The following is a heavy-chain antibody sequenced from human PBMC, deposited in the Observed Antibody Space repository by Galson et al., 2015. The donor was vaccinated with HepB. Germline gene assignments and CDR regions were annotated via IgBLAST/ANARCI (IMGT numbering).Heavy chain of an antibody. CDR1: GFTFSSYW. CDR3: ASEYTRYYYDSPSGMDV. CDR2: IYSGGST. Sequence: SLRLSCAASGFTFSSYWMHWVRQVPGKGLEWVSVIYSGGSTYYADSVKGRFTISRDNSKNTLYLQMNSLRAEDTAVYYCASEYTRYYYDSPSGMDVWGQGTTVTVSS. J-gene: IGHJ6*02. D-gene: IGHD3-22*01. V-gene: IGHV3-66*01.